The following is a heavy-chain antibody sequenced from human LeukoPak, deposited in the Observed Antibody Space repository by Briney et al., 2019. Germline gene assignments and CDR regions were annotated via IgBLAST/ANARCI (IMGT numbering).Heavy chain of an antibody. V-gene: IGHV3-7*01. CDR3: ASLVGATHFVAFDI. J-gene: IGHJ3*02. CDR2: IKQDGSEK. CDR1: GFTFSSYW. Sequence: GGSLRLSCAASGFTFSSYWMSWVRQAPGKGLEWVANIKQDGSEKYYVDSVKGRFTISRDNAKNSLYLQMNSLRAEDTAVYYCASLVGATHFVAFDIWGQGTMVTVSS. D-gene: IGHD1-26*01.